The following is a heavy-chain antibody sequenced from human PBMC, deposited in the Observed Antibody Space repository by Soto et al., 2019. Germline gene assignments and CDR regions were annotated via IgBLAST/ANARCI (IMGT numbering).Heavy chain of an antibody. D-gene: IGHD3-9*01. CDR2: IWYDGSNK. J-gene: IGHJ4*02. Sequence: PGGSLRLSCAASGFTFSSYGMHWVRQAPGKXLEWVAVIWYDGSNKYYADSVKGRFTISRDNSKNTLYLQMNSLRAEDTAVYYCARVEASTYYDILTGYPDYWGQGTLVTVSS. V-gene: IGHV3-33*01. CDR3: ARVEASTYYDILTGYPDY. CDR1: GFTFSSYG.